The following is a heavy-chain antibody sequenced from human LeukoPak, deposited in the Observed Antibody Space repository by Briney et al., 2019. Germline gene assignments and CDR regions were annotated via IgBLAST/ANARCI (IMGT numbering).Heavy chain of an antibody. D-gene: IGHD6-13*01. CDR3: ARDITEAAAGSFDY. J-gene: IGHJ4*02. CDR1: GFTFDDYG. V-gene: IGHV3-20*04. CDR2: INWNGGST. Sequence: GGSLRLSCAASGFTFDDYGMSWVRQAPGKGLEWVSGINWNGGSTGYAASVKGRFTISRDNAKNSLYLQMNSLRAEDTALYYCARDITEAAAGSFDYWGQGTLVTVSS.